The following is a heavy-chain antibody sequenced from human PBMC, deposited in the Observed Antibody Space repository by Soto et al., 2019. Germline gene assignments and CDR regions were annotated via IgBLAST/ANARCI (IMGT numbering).Heavy chain of an antibody. D-gene: IGHD2-2*02. CDR1: GFTFSNAW. Sequence: EVQLVASGGDVVHPGGSLRLSCAASGFTFSNAWMTWVRQGPGKGLEWVGRIKRKSDGATTDYAAPVKGRFAVSREESRDPVYLQMNSLKTEDTAVYYCNTLGYCGGSSCYMTTYFDYWGRGPLVTVS. CDR3: NTLGYCGGSSCYMTTYFDY. J-gene: IGHJ4*02. CDR2: IKRKSDGATT. V-gene: IGHV3-15*01.